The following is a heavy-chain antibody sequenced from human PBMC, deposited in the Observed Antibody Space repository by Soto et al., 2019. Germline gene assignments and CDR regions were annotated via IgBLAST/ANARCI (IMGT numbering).Heavy chain of an antibody. J-gene: IGHJ4*02. CDR1: GGSISSYY. CDR3: ASGNYDSSGYYSTYDY. V-gene: IGHV4-59*01. CDR2: IYYSGST. D-gene: IGHD3-22*01. Sequence: PSETLSLTCTVSGGSISSYYWSWIRQPPGEGLEWIGYIYYSGSTNYNPSLKSRVTISVDTSKNQFSLKLSSVTAADTAVYYCASGNYDSSGYYSTYDYWGQGTLVTVSS.